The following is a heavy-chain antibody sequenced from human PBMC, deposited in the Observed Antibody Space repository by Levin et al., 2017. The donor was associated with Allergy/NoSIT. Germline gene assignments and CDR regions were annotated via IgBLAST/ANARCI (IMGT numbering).Heavy chain of an antibody. CDR3: AKDSFNVGASDY. J-gene: IGHJ4*02. D-gene: IGHD1-26*01. Sequence: GESLKISCAASGFTFSSYAMSWVRQAPGKGLEWVSAISGSGGSTYYADSVKGRFTISRDNSKNTLYLQMNSLRAEDTAVYYCAKDSFNVGASDYWGQGTLVTVSS. CDR2: ISGSGGST. CDR1: GFTFSSYA. V-gene: IGHV3-23*01.